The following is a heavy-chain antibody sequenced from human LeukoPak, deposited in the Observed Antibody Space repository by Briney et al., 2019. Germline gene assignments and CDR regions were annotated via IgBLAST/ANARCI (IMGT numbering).Heavy chain of an antibody. V-gene: IGHV3-48*01. CDR1: GFTFSSYN. J-gene: IGHJ4*02. CDR3: AKDSEYSSGWGTPGY. Sequence: GGSLRLSCAASGFTFSSYNMDWVRQAPGKGLEWVSYISSSSNTIYYADSVKGRFTISRDNSKNTLYLQMNSLRAEDTAVYYCAKDSEYSSGWGTPGYWGQGTLVTVSS. D-gene: IGHD6-19*01. CDR2: ISSSSNTI.